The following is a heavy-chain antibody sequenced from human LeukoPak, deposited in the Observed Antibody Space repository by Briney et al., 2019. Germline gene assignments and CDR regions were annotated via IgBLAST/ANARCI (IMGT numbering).Heavy chain of an antibody. V-gene: IGHV1-46*01. Sequence: ASVKVSCKASGYTFTSYYMHWVRQAPGQGLEWIGIINPSGGSTSYAHKFQGRVTMTRDTSTSTVYMELSSLRSKDTAVYYCARGAVVSGTRAALLRGYSGYWDPDYWGQGILVTVSS. CDR2: INPSGGST. D-gene: IGHD5-12*01. CDR1: GYTFTSYY. CDR3: ARGAVVSGTRAALLRGYSGYWDPDY. J-gene: IGHJ4*02.